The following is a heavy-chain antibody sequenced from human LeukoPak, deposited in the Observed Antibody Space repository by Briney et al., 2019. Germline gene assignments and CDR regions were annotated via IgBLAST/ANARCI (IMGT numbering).Heavy chain of an antibody. CDR2: IYSGGNT. V-gene: IGHV3-53*01. D-gene: IGHD2-15*01. Sequence: GGSLRLSCAASGFTFSSYGMHWVRQAPGKGLEWVSFIYSGGNTHYSDSVKGRFTISRDNSKNTLYLQMNSLRAEDTAIYYCARRAGEYSHPYDYWGQGTLVTVSS. CDR1: GFTFSSYG. CDR3: ARRAGEYSHPYDY. J-gene: IGHJ4*02.